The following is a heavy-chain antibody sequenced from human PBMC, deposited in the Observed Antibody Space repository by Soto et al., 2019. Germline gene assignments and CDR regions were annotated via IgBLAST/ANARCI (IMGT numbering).Heavy chain of an antibody. CDR1: GFTFSSYG. J-gene: IGHJ6*02. CDR3: AREPVRGVNYYYYYGMDV. CDR2: IWYDGSNK. Sequence: PGGSLRLSCAASGFTFSSYGMHWVRQAPGKGLEWVAVIWYDGSNKYYADSVKGRFTISRDNSKNTLYLQMNSLRAEDTAVYYCAREPVRGVNYYYYYGMDVWGQGTTVTVSS. D-gene: IGHD3-10*01. V-gene: IGHV3-33*08.